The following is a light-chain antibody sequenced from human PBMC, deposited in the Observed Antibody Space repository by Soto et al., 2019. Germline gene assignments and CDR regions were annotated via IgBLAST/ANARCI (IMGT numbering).Light chain of an antibody. CDR1: QGIKNW. Sequence: DIQMTQSPSYVSASVGSRFTITCRASQGIKNWLAWYQQKKGKAPNIMIYTGSSLQSGVPSRFSGSGYGTDFNLTINSLQTEDFATYYCQQAASFPITFGQGTRLEIK. V-gene: IGKV1-12*01. CDR3: QQAASFPIT. J-gene: IGKJ5*01. CDR2: TGS.